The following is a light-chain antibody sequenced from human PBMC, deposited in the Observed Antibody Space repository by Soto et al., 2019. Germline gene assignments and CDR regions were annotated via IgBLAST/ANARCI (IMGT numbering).Light chain of an antibody. CDR3: QQYKNWPPPT. Sequence: EIVLAQSPATLSLSPGERATLSCRASQSVGNLLACYQQKPDQAPRLLIFEASTRATGVPVRISGSGSGTGVTLTISSLEPEDFAVYCCQQYKNWPPPTIGGGTKVQIK. CDR2: EAS. J-gene: IGKJ4*01. CDR1: QSVGNL. V-gene: IGKV3-11*01.